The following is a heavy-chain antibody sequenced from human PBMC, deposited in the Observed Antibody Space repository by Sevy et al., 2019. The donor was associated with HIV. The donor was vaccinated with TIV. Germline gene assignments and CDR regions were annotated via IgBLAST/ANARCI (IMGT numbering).Heavy chain of an antibody. CDR1: GFTFSDYY. CDR2: ISSSASTI. V-gene: IGHV3-11*01. D-gene: IGHD6-13*01. Sequence: GGSLRLSCAASGFTFSDYYMSWIRQAPGKGLEWVSYISSSASTIYYADSVKGRFTISRDNAKNAMYLQMNSLRAEDTAVYYCGREWGKIVYSSSRSSGAFDIWGQGTMVTVSS. J-gene: IGHJ3*02. CDR3: GREWGKIVYSSSRSSGAFDI.